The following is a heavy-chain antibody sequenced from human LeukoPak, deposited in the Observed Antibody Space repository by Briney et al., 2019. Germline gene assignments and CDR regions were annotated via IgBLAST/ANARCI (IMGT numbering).Heavy chain of an antibody. Sequence: PGGSLRLSCAASGFTFSSYAMSWVRQAPGKGLEWVSAISGSGGSTYYADSVKGRFTISRDNSKNTLYLQMNSLRAEDTAVYYCAKTNRYSSGWSYYFDYWGQGTLVTVSS. D-gene: IGHD6-19*01. CDR3: AKTNRYSSGWSYYFDY. J-gene: IGHJ4*02. V-gene: IGHV3-23*01. CDR2: ISGSGGST. CDR1: GFTFSSYA.